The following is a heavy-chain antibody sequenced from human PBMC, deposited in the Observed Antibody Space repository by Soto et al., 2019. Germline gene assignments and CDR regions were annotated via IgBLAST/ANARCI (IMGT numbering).Heavy chain of an antibody. Sequence: GDSVKVSCKACGYGFTRYGIARVRQVPGQGPEWMGWISPYNGRTNYALNLQGRVVMTTDISTNIVYLELRSLRSDDTAMFYCGTCRPHRYAIDVRGQRATDPGSS. V-gene: IGHV1-18*01. CDR3: GTCRPHRYAIDV. J-gene: IGHJ6*02. CDR1: GYGFTRYG. CDR2: ISPYNGRT. D-gene: IGHD2-2*01.